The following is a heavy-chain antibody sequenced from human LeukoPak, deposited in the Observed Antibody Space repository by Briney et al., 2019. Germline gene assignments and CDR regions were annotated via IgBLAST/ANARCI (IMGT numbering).Heavy chain of an antibody. Sequence: PGGSLRLSCAASGFTFSDYYMSWIRQAPGKGLEWISYISSSGSTIYYADSVKGRFTISRDNARNSLYLQTNSLRAEDTAVYYCAREGAIASRRPYCFDYWGQGTLVTVSS. CDR1: GFTFSDYY. CDR3: AREGAIASRRPYCFDY. CDR2: ISSSGSTI. D-gene: IGHD6-6*01. V-gene: IGHV3-11*01. J-gene: IGHJ4*02.